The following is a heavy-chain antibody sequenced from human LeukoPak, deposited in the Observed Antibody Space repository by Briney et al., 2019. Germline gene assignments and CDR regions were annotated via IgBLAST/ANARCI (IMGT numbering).Heavy chain of an antibody. CDR1: GATFSSSA. D-gene: IGHD1-14*01. V-gene: IGHV1-69*05. CDR2: FIPIFGTA. CDR3: APTVALRDNRNYLNY. Sequence: APVKVSSKASGATFSSSAISWVRHAPGQGLECMRGFIPIFGTANYAQNLPCRVTITTDESTSTAYMALSSLRAEDTAVYYCAPTVALRDNRNYLNYWGQGTLVTVSS. J-gene: IGHJ4*02.